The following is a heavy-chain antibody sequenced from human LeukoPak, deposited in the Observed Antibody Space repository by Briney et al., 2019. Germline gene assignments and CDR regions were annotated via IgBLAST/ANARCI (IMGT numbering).Heavy chain of an antibody. CDR3: ARVDHDFWSGSYGMDV. CDR2: ISWNSGSI. V-gene: IGHV3-9*01. Sequence: GGSLRLSCAASGFTFDDYAMHWVRQAPGKGLEWVSGISWNSGSIGYADSVKGRFTISRDNAKNSLYLQMNSLRAEDTAVYYCARVDHDFWSGSYGMDVWGQGTTVTVSS. J-gene: IGHJ6*02. CDR1: GFTFDDYA. D-gene: IGHD3-3*01.